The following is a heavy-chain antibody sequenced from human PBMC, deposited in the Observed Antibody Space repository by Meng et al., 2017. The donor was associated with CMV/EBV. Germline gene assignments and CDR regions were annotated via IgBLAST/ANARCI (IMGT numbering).Heavy chain of an antibody. V-gene: IGHV3-30*04. CDR3: AREGVGWELLGSPFDY. CDR2: ISYDGSNK. J-gene: IGHJ4*02. Sequence: GESLKISCAASGFTFSSYAMHWVRQAPGKGLEWVAVISYDGSNKYYADSVKGRFTISRDNSKNTLYLQMNSLRAEDTAAYYCAREGVGWELLGSPFDYWGQGTLVTVSS. D-gene: IGHD1-26*01. CDR1: GFTFSSYA.